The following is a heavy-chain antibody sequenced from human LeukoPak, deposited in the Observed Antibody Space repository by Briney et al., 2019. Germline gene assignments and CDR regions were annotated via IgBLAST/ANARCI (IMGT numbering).Heavy chain of an antibody. Sequence: SETMSLTSLLSAGPIGNYYWNWIRQPAGKGREWLGCIYTSVSTSNNATPNSRHTLPIDTSNSRFSLRLTSVTAADSPVYYGARDFPILLWAGVLLSPEYIYCMDVWGKGTTVTVSS. V-gene: IGHV4-4*07. D-gene: IGHD3-10*01. CDR2: IYTSVST. CDR1: AGPIGNYY. CDR3: ARDFPILLWAGVLLSPEYIYCMDV. J-gene: IGHJ6*03.